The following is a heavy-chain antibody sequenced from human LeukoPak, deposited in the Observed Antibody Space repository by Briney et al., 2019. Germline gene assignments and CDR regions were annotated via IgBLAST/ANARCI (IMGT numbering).Heavy chain of an antibody. D-gene: IGHD6-13*01. CDR1: GFTFSSYW. J-gene: IGHJ4*02. Sequence: PGGSLRPSCAASGFTFSSYWMHWFRQAPGKALVWVSRINEDGSSRTYADSVKGRFTIFRDNAKNTLYLQMNSLKAEDTAVYYCSRGGMVAAGDYWGQGTLVTVSS. CDR3: SRGGMVAAGDY. CDR2: INEDGSSR. V-gene: IGHV3-74*01.